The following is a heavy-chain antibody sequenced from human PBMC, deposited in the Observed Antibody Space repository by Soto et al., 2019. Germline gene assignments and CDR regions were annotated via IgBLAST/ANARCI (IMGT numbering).Heavy chain of an antibody. CDR3: ARMYNWNYYGMDV. CDR2: IYSGGST. V-gene: IGHV3-53*01. J-gene: IGHJ6*02. D-gene: IGHD1-20*01. Sequence: LRLSCAASGFTVSSNYMVWVRQAPGKGLEWVSVIYSGGSTYYADSVKGRFTISRDNSKNTLYLQMNSLRAEDTAVYYCARMYNWNYYGMDVWGQGTTVTVSS. CDR1: GFTVSSNY.